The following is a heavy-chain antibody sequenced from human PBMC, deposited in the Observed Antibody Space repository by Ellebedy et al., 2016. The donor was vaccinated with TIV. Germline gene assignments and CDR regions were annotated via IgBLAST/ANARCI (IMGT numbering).Heavy chain of an antibody. CDR1: GFIFSDHY. CDR3: TRVVGATQEALYY. J-gene: IGHJ4*02. Sequence: GESLKISCEVSGFIFSDHYMDWVRQAPGKGLEWVARITNKDGGYATVYAPSVKGRLTISRDGSKKSLYLQMNSLKTEETAVYYCTRVVGATQEALYYWGEGTLVTVSS. D-gene: IGHD1-26*01. V-gene: IGHV3-72*01. CDR2: ITNKDGGYAT.